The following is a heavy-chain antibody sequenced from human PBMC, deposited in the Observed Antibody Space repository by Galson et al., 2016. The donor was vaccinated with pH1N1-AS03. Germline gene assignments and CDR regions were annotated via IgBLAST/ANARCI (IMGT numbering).Heavy chain of an antibody. CDR3: ATNALKVRVDY. D-gene: IGHD1-1*01. Sequence: SLRLSCAASGFTFSDYAMGWVRQAPGKGLEWLPEISGTGGSPFYADSVKGRVTISRDNSKNTVYLQMTSLRAEDTAVYYCATNALKVRVDYWGQGTLVTVSS. CDR2: ISGTGGSP. J-gene: IGHJ4*02. CDR1: GFTFSDYA. V-gene: IGHV3-23*01.